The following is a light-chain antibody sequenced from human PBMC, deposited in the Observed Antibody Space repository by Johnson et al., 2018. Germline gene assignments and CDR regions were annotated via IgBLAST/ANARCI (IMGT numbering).Light chain of an antibody. CDR1: SSNIGNNY. V-gene: IGLV1-51*02. CDR2: ENN. CDR3: GTWDSSLSSGNA. J-gene: IGLJ1*01. Sequence: QSVLTQPPSVSAAPGQKVTISCSGSSSNIGNNYVSWYQQLPGTAPKLLIYENNKRPSGIPDRLSGSKSGTSATLGITGLQTGDEADYYCGTWDSSLSSGNAFGTGTKVTVL.